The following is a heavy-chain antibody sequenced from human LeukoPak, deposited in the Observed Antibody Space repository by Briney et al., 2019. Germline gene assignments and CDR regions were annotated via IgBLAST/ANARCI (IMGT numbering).Heavy chain of an antibody. J-gene: IGHJ4*02. CDR3: ARGGTGATIHYYFDY. CDR1: GGTFSSYA. D-gene: IGHD1-26*01. Sequence: SVKVSCKASGGTFSSYAISWVRQAPGQGLEWMGRIIPILGIANYAQKFQGRVTITADKSTSTAYMELSSLRSEETAVYYCARGGTGATIHYYFDYWGQGTLVTVSS. CDR2: IIPILGIA. V-gene: IGHV1-69*04.